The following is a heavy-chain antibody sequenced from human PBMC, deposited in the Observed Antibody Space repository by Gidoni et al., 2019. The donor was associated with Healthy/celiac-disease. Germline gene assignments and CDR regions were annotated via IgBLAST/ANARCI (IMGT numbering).Heavy chain of an antibody. CDR2: MNPNSGNT. J-gene: IGHJ5*02. D-gene: IGHD1-26*01. V-gene: IGHV1-8*01. CDR3: ARGEWEQTPGVDWFDP. Sequence: QVQLVQSGAEVKKPGASVKVSCKASGYTFTSYDINWVRQATGQGLEWMGWMNPNSGNTGYAQKFQGRVTMTRNTSISTAYMELSSLRSEDTAVYYCARGEWEQTPGVDWFDPWGQGTLVTVSS. CDR1: GYTFTSYD.